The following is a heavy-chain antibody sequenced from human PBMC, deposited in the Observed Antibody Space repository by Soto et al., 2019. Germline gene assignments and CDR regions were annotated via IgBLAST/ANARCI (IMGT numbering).Heavy chain of an antibody. J-gene: IGHJ6*02. Sequence: EVQLAESGGGLVQPGRSLRLSCAAPGFTFDGYAMHWTRQPPGKGLEWVSGIDWSSGRIDYADSVKGRFTISRDNAKKSLFLQMNSLRVEDTALYYCGKEIKPGGMDLWGQGTTVTVSS. CDR1: GFTFDGYA. CDR3: GKEIKPGGMDL. D-gene: IGHD1-1*01. V-gene: IGHV3-9*01. CDR2: IDWSSGRI.